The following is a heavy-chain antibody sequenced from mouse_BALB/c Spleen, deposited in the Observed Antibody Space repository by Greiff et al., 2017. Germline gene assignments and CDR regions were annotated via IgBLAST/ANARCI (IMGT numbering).Heavy chain of an antibody. J-gene: IGHJ3*01. V-gene: IGHV1-54*01. D-gene: IGHD2-14*01. CDR3: ATYYRYDGFAY. CDR1: GYAFTNYL. CDR2: INPGSGGT. Sequence: VQLQQSGAELVRPGTSVKVSCKASGYAFTNYLIEWVKQRPGQGLEWIGVINPGSGGTNYNEKFKGKATLTAHKSSSTAYMQLSSLTSDDSAVYFCATYYRYDGFAYWGQGTLVTVSA.